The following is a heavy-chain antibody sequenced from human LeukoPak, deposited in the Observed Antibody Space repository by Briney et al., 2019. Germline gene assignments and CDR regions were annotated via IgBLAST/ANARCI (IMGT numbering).Heavy chain of an antibody. D-gene: IGHD3-3*01. J-gene: IGHJ4*02. CDR1: GFTFDDYA. V-gene: IGHV3-9*01. CDR2: ISWNSGSI. Sequence: PGGSLRLSCAASGFTFDDYAMHWVRQAPGKGLEWVSGISWNSGSIGYADSVKGRFTISRDNAKNSLYLQMNSLRAEDTALYYCAKGTIYDFWSGYYTVFDYWGQGTLVTVSS. CDR3: AKGTIYDFWSGYYTVFDY.